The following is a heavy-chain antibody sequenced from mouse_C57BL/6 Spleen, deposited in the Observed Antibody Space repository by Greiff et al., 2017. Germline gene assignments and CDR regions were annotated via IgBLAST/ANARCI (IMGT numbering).Heavy chain of an antibody. CDR1: GYTFTDYS. J-gene: IGHJ3*01. CDR2: INPNNGGT. D-gene: IGHD1-1*01. CDR3: GRYYYGSSYWFAY. Sequence: VQLQQSGPELVKPGASVKISCKASGYTFTDYSMNWVKQSHGKSLEWIGDINPNNGGTSYNQKFKGKATLTVDKSSSTAYMELRSLTSEDSAVYYCGRYYYGSSYWFAYWGQGTLVTVSA. V-gene: IGHV1-26*01.